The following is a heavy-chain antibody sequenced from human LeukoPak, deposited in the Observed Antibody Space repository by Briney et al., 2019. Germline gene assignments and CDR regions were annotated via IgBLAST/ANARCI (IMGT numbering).Heavy chain of an antibody. CDR1: GGSISSGSYY. D-gene: IGHD3-3*01. CDR3: AGGHFGFWSGSFDY. Sequence: PSETLSLTCTVSGGSISSGSYYWSWIRQPAGKGLEWIGRIYTSGSTNYNPSLKSRVTISVDTSKNQFSLKLSSVTAADTAVYYCAGGHFGFWSGSFDYWGQGTLVTVSS. V-gene: IGHV4-61*02. CDR2: IYTSGST. J-gene: IGHJ4*02.